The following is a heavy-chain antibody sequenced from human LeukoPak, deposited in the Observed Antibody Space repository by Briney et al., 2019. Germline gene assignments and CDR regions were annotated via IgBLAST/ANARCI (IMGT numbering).Heavy chain of an antibody. CDR1: GFTFSSYI. V-gene: IGHV3-21*01. CDR3: AREDASPFDI. Sequence: PGGSLRLSCAASGFTFSSYIMNWVRQAPGKGLEWVSSISSSSNHIYYADSMKGRFTISRDNAKNSLFLQMNTLRAEDTAVYYCAREDASPFDIWGQGTMVSVSS. CDR2: ISSSSNHI. J-gene: IGHJ3*02.